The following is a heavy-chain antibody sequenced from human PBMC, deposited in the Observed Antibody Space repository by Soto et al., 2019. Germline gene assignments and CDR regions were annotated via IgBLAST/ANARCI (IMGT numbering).Heavy chain of an antibody. V-gene: IGHV4-30-4*01. J-gene: IGHJ6*02. CDR3: ARDYWSGSDYYYYYGMDV. CDR1: GGSISSGDYY. Sequence: QVQLQESGPGLVKPSQTLSLTCTVSGGSISSGDYYWSWIRQPPGKGLEWIGYIYYSGSTYYNPSLKRRVTITVDTSKNQFSLKLSSVTAADTAVYYCARDYWSGSDYYYYYGMDVWGQGTTVTVSS. CDR2: IYYSGST. D-gene: IGHD2-15*01.